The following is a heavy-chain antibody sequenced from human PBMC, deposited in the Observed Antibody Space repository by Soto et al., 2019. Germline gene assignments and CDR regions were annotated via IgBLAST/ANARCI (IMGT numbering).Heavy chain of an antibody. CDR3: TRHRIEVVWRGFEY. J-gene: IGHJ4*02. Sequence: PSQTLSLTCTVSADSNSFRDSYWGWIRQPPGEGLQWIGSSSYNGGTFYNPSLKGRVDISIDASRRQSSLQLTAVTAADSAIDYWTRHRIEVVWRGFEYWGQG. CDR2: SSYNGGT. CDR1: ADSNSFRDSY. D-gene: IGHD1-1*01. V-gene: IGHV4-39*01.